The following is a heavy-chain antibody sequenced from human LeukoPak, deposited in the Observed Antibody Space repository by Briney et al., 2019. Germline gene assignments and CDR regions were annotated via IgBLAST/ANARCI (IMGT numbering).Heavy chain of an antibody. Sequence: GGSLRLSCAASGFTFSSYAMSWVRQAPGKGLEWVSSISVSDGSTYYADSAKGRFTISRDNSKNTLYVQMNSLRAEDTAVYYCAKARGFCSGNNCYNPFDPWGQGTLVTVSS. V-gene: IGHV3-23*01. CDR2: ISVSDGST. J-gene: IGHJ5*02. CDR3: AKARGFCSGNNCYNPFDP. D-gene: IGHD2-15*01. CDR1: GFTFSSYA.